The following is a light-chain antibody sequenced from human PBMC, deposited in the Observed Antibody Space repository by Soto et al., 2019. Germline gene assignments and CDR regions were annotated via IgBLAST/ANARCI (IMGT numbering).Light chain of an antibody. V-gene: IGKV3-15*01. CDR1: QSVSNN. CDR2: GAS. J-gene: IGKJ5*01. CDR3: QQRSNWPTIT. Sequence: EIVFTQSPGTLSLSPGERATLSCRASQSVSNNYLAWYQQKPGQAPRLLIYGASTRANGIPARFSGSGSGTELTLTISSLQSEDFAVYYCQQRSNWPTITFGQGTRLEIK.